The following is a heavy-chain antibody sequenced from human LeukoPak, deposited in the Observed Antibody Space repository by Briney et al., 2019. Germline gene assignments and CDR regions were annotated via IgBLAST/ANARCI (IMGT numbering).Heavy chain of an antibody. CDR3: AREIAAGGFDY. CDR1: GFTFSGYS. D-gene: IGHD6-13*01. CDR2: IGGTSRSR. V-gene: IGHV3-21*01. Sequence: GWSLRLSCVASGFTFSGYSMNWVRQAPGRGLEWVSSIGGTSRSRFYADSMKGRFTISRDNARNSLYLQMDSLRAEDTAVYCCAREIAAGGFDYWGQGTLVTVSS. J-gene: IGHJ4*02.